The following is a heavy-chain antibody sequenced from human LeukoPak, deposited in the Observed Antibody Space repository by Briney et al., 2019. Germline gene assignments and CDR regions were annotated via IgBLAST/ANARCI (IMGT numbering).Heavy chain of an antibody. D-gene: IGHD4-23*01. CDR3: AKAGQIHYGGDAFDI. CDR2: IYSGGST. Sequence: GGSLRLSCAASGFTVSSNYMSWVRQAPGKGLEWVSVIYSGGSTYYADSVKGRFTISRDNSKNTLYLQMNSLRAEDTAVYYCAKAGQIHYGGDAFDIWGQGTMVTVSS. J-gene: IGHJ3*02. V-gene: IGHV3-66*02. CDR1: GFTVSSNY.